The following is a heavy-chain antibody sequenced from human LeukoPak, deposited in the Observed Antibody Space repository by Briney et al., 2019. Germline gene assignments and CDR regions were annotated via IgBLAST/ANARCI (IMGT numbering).Heavy chain of an antibody. D-gene: IGHD6-19*01. V-gene: IGHV4-39*07. CDR1: GGSISSSSYY. CDR3: ARDGIAVAATYYYYYMDV. CDR2: IYYSGST. J-gene: IGHJ6*03. Sequence: PSETLSLTCTVSGGSISSSSYYWGWIRQPPGKGLEWIGSIYYSGSTYYNPSLKSRVTISVDTSKDQFSLKLSSVTAADTAVYYCARDGIAVAATYYYYYMDVWGKGTTVTVSS.